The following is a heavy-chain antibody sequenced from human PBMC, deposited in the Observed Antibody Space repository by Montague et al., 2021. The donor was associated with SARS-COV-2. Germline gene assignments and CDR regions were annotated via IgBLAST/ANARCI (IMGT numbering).Heavy chain of an antibody. J-gene: IGHJ4*02. D-gene: IGHD1-1*01. CDR1: GFTFRDCW. V-gene: IGHV3-74*01. CDR2: IETDGSAT. Sequence: SLSLSCAASGFTFRDCWMHWFRQAPGKGLVWVSRIETDGSATTYADSAKGRFTISRDNAKNTLYLQMDSLRAEDTAVYYCARGGPGTGMDYWGQGSLVTVSS. CDR3: ARGGPGTGMDY.